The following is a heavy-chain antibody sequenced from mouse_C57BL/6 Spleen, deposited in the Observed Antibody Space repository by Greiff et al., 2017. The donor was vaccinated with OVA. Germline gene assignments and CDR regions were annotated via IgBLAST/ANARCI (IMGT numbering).Heavy chain of an antibody. V-gene: IGHV1-42*01. D-gene: IGHD1-1*01. Sequence: SGPELVKPGASVTISCKASGSSFTGYYMTWVTQSPEKSLEWIGEINPSTGGTTYNQKFKAKATLTVDKSSSTAYMQLKSLTAEDSAVYYCAREDDGKGPFDYWGQGTTLTVSS. J-gene: IGHJ2*01. CDR1: GSSFTGYY. CDR3: AREDDGKGPFDY. CDR2: INPSTGGT.